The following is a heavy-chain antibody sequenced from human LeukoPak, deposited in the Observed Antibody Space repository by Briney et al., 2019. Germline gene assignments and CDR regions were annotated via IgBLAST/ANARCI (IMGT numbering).Heavy chain of an antibody. CDR1: GFTFSSYS. J-gene: IGHJ4*02. D-gene: IGHD6-6*01. V-gene: IGHV3-21*01. CDR3: ARDRSIAAPLDY. CDR2: ISSSSSYI. Sequence: GGSLRLSCAASGFTFSSYSMNWVRQAPGKGLEWVSSISSSSSYIYYADSVKGRFTISRDNAKNSLYLQMNSLRAEDTAVYYCARDRSIAAPLDYWGQGTLVTVSS.